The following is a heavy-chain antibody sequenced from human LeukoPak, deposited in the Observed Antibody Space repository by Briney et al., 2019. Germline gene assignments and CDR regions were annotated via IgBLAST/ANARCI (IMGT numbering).Heavy chain of an antibody. CDR1: GFTFSSSW. CDR2: IKEDGREK. V-gene: IGHV3-7*01. CDR3: ARGGRPDY. J-gene: IGHJ4*02. D-gene: IGHD3-10*01. Sequence: GGSLRLSCAASGFTFSSSWMSWVRQAPGRGLECVANIKEDGREKYYVDSVKGRFTISRDNAKNSLYLQMSSLRAEDTAVYYCARGGRPDYWGQGTLVTVSS.